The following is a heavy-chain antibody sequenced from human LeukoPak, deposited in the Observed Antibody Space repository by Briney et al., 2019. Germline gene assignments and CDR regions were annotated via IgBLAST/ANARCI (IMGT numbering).Heavy chain of an antibody. CDR2: ITSAGDT. CDR1: GFTFSNYD. J-gene: IGHJ4*02. V-gene: IGHV3-13*01. CDR3: ARDLGITADGNYFDY. D-gene: IGHD6-13*01. Sequence: GGSLRLSCEASGFTFSNYDMHWVRQTTGKGLEWVSVITSAGDTYYPDSVKGRFTISRENGRNSLHLQMNSLRVGDTAVYYCARDLGITADGNYFDYWGQGTLVTVSS.